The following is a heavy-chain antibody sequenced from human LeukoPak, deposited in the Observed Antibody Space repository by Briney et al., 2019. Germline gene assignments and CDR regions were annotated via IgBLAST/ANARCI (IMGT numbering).Heavy chain of an antibody. J-gene: IGHJ4*02. Sequence: GGSLRLSCAASGFTFSGYWMSWVRQAPGKGLEWVANIEEDGSEKYYVDSVKGRFTISRDNAKTSLYLQMNSLRAEDTAVYYCARDLSGVTGYTYGRGIDYWGQGTLVTVSS. CDR1: GFTFSGYW. D-gene: IGHD5-18*01. V-gene: IGHV3-7*01. CDR2: IEEDGSEK. CDR3: ARDLSGVTGYTYGRGIDY.